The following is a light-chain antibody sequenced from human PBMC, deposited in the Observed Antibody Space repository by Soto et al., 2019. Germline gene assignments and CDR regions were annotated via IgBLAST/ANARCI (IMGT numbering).Light chain of an antibody. CDR3: QRYGSSPRT. Sequence: EIVLTQSPGTLSLSPGERATLSCRASHSVSSSYLAWYQQKPGQAPRLLSYGASSRATGIPDRFSGSGSGTDFTLTISRLEPEDFAVYYCQRYGSSPRTFGQGTKVDI. J-gene: IGKJ1*01. CDR2: GAS. CDR1: HSVSSSY. V-gene: IGKV3-20*01.